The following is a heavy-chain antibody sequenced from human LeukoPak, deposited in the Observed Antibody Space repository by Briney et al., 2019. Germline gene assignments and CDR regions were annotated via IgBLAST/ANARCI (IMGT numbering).Heavy chain of an antibody. J-gene: IGHJ4*02. Sequence: GGSLRLSCAASGFTFSSYWMSWVRQAPGKELEWVANIKQDGSEKYYVDSVKGRFTISRDNAKNSLYLQMNSLRAEDTAVYYCARDDIVVVAATRAYYFDYWGQGTLVTVSS. CDR2: IKQDGSEK. V-gene: IGHV3-7*01. D-gene: IGHD2-15*01. CDR3: ARDDIVVVAATRAYYFDY. CDR1: GFTFSSYW.